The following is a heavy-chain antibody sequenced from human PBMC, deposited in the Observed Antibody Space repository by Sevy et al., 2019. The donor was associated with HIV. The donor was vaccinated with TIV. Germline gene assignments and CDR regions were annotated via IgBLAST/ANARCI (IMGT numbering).Heavy chain of an antibody. D-gene: IGHD3-9*01. CDR2: ISAYNGNT. Sequence: ASVKVSCKASGYTFTSYGISWVRQAPGQGLEWMGWISAYNGNTNYAQKLQGRVTMTTDTSTSTAYMELRSLRSDDTAVYYCARVPKLRYFDWLLGDTAFDIWGQRTMVTVSS. J-gene: IGHJ3*02. CDR3: ARVPKLRYFDWLLGDTAFDI. CDR1: GYTFTSYG. V-gene: IGHV1-18*01.